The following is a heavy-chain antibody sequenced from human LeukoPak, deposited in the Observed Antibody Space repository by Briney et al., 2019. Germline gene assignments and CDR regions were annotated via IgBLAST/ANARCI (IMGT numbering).Heavy chain of an antibody. D-gene: IGHD3-3*01. J-gene: IGHJ4*02. CDR3: ARAISSGYYNLYFDS. V-gene: IGHV3-30-3*01. CDR1: GFTFSSYA. CDR2: ISYDGSNK. Sequence: PGRSLRLSCAASGFTFSSYAMHWVRQAPGKGLEWVAVISYDGSNKYYADSVKGRFTISRDNSKNTLYLQMNSLRPEDTAVYYCARAISSGYYNLYFDSWGQGALVTVSS.